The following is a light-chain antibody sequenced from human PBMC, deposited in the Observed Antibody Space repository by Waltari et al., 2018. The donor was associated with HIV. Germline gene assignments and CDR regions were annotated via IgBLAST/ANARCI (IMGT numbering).Light chain of an antibody. CDR1: QGVGSN. J-gene: IGKJ2*01. Sequence: DIVMTQSPAILSVSPGERVTLSCRASQGVGSNLAWYQPKVGQAPRPLIYGAATRAAEIPVRFSGSGSGTDFTLTIDSLQSEDFATYYCQQYNIRPRGNTFGQGTKLQIK. CDR3: QQYNIRPRGNT. V-gene: IGKV3-15*01. CDR2: GAA.